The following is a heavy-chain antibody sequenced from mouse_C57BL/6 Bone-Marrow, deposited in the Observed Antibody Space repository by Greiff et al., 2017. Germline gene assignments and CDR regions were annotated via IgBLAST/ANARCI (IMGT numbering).Heavy chain of an antibody. CDR3: ASGVDYYYYYAMDY. V-gene: IGHV14-3*01. D-gene: IGHD1-1*01. CDR2: IDPANGNT. CDR1: GFNIKNTS. J-gene: IGHJ4*01. Sequence: VQLQQSVAELVRPGASVKLSCTASGFNIKNTSMHWVKQRPEQGLEWIGRIDPANGNTKYAPKFQGKATITADTSSNTAYLQLSSLTSEDTAIYYCASGVDYYYYYAMDYWGQGTSVTVSS.